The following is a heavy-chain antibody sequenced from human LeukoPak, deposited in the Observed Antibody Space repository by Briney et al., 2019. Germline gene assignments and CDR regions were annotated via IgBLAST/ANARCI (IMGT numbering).Heavy chain of an antibody. V-gene: IGHV1-2*02. CDR2: INPKSGGT. CDR1: GYTFTDYY. CDR3: ARDLAYSGSLGWFDP. Sequence: ASVKVSCTASGYTFTDYYMHWLRQAPGQGLEWMGWINPKSGGTNYARKFQGRVIMTSDTSISTAYMELSRLRSDDTAVYYCARDLAYSGSLGWFDPWGQGTLVTVSS. J-gene: IGHJ5*02. D-gene: IGHD1-26*01.